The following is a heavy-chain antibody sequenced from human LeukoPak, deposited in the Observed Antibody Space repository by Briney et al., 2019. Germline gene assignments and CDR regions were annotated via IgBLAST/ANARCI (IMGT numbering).Heavy chain of an antibody. V-gene: IGHV3-74*01. CDR3: ARDLAYYDSSGYFDY. CDR2: INSNGSSI. Sequence: GGSLRLSCAASGFTFSSHWMHWVRQAPGKGLVWVSRINSNGSSISYADSVKGRFTISRDNAKNTLYLQMNSLRAEDTAVYYCARDLAYYDSSGYFDYWGQGTLVTVSS. D-gene: IGHD3-22*01. CDR1: GFTFSSHW. J-gene: IGHJ4*02.